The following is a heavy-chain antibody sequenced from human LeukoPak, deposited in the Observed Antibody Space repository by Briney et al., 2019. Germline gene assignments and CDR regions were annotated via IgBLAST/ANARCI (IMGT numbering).Heavy chain of an antibody. CDR2: TYTEGPT. J-gene: IGHJ4*02. CDR1: GFTITNNY. CDR3: ARETTAPQRHFDY. D-gene: IGHD4-17*01. Sequence: GGSLRLSCAASGFTITNNYMSWVRQAPGKGLEWVSVTYTEGPTYYADSVKGRFTISRDNSRNTVYLQMNSLRAEDTAVYYCARETTAPQRHFDYWGQGTLVTVSS. V-gene: IGHV3-66*01.